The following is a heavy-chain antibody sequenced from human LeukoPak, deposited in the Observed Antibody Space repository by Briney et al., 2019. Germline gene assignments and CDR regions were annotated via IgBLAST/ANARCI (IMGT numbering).Heavy chain of an antibody. Sequence: ASVKVSCKASEYTFTRYTLHWVRQAPGQRLELMGWINAGNGNTKYSQKFQGRVTITRDTSASTVYMELSSLRSEDTAVYYCARDYGFSGSSNGGSHFDYWGQGTLVTVSS. CDR1: EYTFTRYT. J-gene: IGHJ4*02. CDR2: INAGNGNT. CDR3: ARDYGFSGSSNGGSHFDY. V-gene: IGHV1-3*01. D-gene: IGHD1-26*01.